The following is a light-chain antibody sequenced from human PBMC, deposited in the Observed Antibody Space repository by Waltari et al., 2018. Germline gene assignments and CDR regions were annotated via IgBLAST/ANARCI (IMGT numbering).Light chain of an antibody. CDR2: WAS. CDR3: QQYYSSPWA. Sequence: DIVMTQSPDSLAVSLGERATINCKSSQNVLYSSNNRNYLAWYQQRPGQPPKLLIYWASTRESGVPDRFSGSGSWTDFTLTISSLQAEDVAVYYCQQYYSSPWAFGQGTKVEI. V-gene: IGKV4-1*01. CDR1: QNVLYSSNNRNY. J-gene: IGKJ1*01.